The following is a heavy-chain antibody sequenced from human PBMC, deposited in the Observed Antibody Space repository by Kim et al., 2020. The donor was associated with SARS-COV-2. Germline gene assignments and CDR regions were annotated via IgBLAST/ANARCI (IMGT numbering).Heavy chain of an antibody. CDR2: ISGSGGTT. J-gene: IGHJ6*02. CDR1: GLTFSSYV. D-gene: IGHD3-10*01. CDR3: AKGGLWIGAIPSQYNGMDV. V-gene: IGHV3-23*01. Sequence: GGSLRLSCAASGLTFSSYVMNWVRQVPGKGLEWVSAISGSGGTTYYAEAVKGRFTISRDNSKYMIYLQMNSLRVEDTAVYYCAKGGLWIGAIPSQYNGMDVWGQGTTVTVSS.